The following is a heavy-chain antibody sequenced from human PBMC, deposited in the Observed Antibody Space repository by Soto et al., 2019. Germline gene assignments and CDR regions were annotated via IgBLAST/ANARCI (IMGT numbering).Heavy chain of an antibody. D-gene: IGHD3-10*01. Sequence: QVQLVQSGAEVKKPGASVKVSCKASGYTITSYVISWVRQAPGQGLEWMGWISAYNGNTNYAQTLQGRVTMTTDPSTSTAYMELRSLRSDDTAVYYCARYYYGSGSYYPAHSMDVWGQGTTVTVSS. CDR2: ISAYNGNT. J-gene: IGHJ6*02. CDR3: ARYYYGSGSYYPAHSMDV. CDR1: GYTITSYV. V-gene: IGHV1-18*01.